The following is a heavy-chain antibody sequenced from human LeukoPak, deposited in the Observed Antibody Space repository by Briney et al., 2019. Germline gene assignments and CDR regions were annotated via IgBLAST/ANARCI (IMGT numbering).Heavy chain of an antibody. D-gene: IGHD5-12*01. CDR2: IYYSGST. Sequence: SETLSLTCTVSGGSISSYYWSWIRQPPGKGLEWIGYIYYSGSTNYNPSLKSRVTISVDTSKNQFSLKLSSVTAADTAVYYCARGPSGYDGFDYWGQGTLVTVSS. V-gene: IGHV4-59*01. J-gene: IGHJ4*02. CDR1: GGSISSYY. CDR3: ARGPSGYDGFDY.